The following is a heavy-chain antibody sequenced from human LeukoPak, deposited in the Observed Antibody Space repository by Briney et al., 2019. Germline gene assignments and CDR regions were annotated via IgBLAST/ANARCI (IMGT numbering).Heavy chain of an antibody. CDR3: ARGDYYDSSGYGHLPYFDY. J-gene: IGHJ4*02. Sequence: SETLPLTCTVSGGSISSGGYYWSWIRQHPGKGLEWIGYIYYSGSTYYNPSLKSRVTISVDTSKNQFSLKLSSVTAADTAVYYCARGDYYDSSGYGHLPYFDYWGQGTLVTVSS. CDR1: GGSISSGGYY. CDR2: IYYSGST. D-gene: IGHD3-22*01. V-gene: IGHV4-31*03.